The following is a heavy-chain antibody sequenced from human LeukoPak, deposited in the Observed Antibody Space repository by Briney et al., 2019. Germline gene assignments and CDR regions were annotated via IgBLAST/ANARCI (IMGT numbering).Heavy chain of an antibody. D-gene: IGHD6-19*01. Sequence: SVKVSCKASGGTFSSYAISWVRQAPGQGLEWMGGIIPISGTANYAQKFQGRVTITADKSTSTAYVELSSLRSEDTAVYYCARVLIAVAGTLDYWGQGTLVTVSS. CDR2: IIPISGTA. J-gene: IGHJ4*02. V-gene: IGHV1-69*06. CDR3: ARVLIAVAGTLDY. CDR1: GGTFSSYA.